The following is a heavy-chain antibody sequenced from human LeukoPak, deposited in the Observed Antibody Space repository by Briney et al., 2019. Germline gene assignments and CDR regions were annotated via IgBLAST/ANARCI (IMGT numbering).Heavy chain of an antibody. CDR2: IRYDGSNK. V-gene: IGHV3-30*02. CDR3: ASDVVVIAHDAFDI. D-gene: IGHD2-21*01. CDR1: GFTFNNAW. J-gene: IGHJ3*02. Sequence: GGSLRLSCAASGFTFNNAWMSWVRQAPGKGLEWVAFIRYDGSNKYYADSVKGRSTISRDNSKNTLYLQMNSLRAEDTAVYYCASDVVVIAHDAFDIWGQGTMVTVSS.